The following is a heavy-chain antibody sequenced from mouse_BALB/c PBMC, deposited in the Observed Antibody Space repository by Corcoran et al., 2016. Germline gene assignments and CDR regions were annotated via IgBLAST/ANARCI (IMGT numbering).Heavy chain of an antibody. Sequence: EIQLQQSGPERVKPGASLKMSCKASGYTFTDYYMKWVKQSHGKILQWMGDINPNNGGTSYNQKFKGKATLTVDKSSSTAYMQLNSLTSEDSAVYYCARDWDWNFDVWGAGTTVTVSS. V-gene: IGHV1-26*01. CDR1: GYTFTDYY. CDR2: INPNNGGT. CDR3: ARDWDWNFDV. J-gene: IGHJ1*01. D-gene: IGHD4-1*01.